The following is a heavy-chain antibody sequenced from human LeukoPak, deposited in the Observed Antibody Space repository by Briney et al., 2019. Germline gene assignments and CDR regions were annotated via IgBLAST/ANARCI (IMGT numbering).Heavy chain of an antibody. V-gene: IGHV3-30*18. D-gene: IGHD3-10*01. J-gene: IGHJ4*02. CDR3: AKPYGSGSYPPWFDY. Sequence: PGRSLRLSCAASGFTFSSHGMHWVRQAPGKGLEWVAVISYDGSNKYYADSVKGRFTISRDNSKNTLYLQMNSLRAEDTAVYYCAKPYGSGSYPPWFDYWGQGTLVTVSS. CDR1: GFTFSSHG. CDR2: ISYDGSNK.